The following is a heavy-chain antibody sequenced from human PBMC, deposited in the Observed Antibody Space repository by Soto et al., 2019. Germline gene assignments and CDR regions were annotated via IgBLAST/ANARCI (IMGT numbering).Heavy chain of an antibody. CDR2: ISGSGGST. Sequence: EVQLLESGGGLVQPGGSLRLSCAASGFTFSSYAMSWVRQAPGKGLEWVSAISGSGGSTYYADSVKGRFTISRDNSKNTLYLQMNSLRAEDTAVYYCARLWVDIVVVPAATEYYYYGMDVWGQGTTVTVSS. J-gene: IGHJ6*02. V-gene: IGHV3-23*01. CDR3: ARLWVDIVVVPAATEYYYYGMDV. D-gene: IGHD2-2*03. CDR1: GFTFSSYA.